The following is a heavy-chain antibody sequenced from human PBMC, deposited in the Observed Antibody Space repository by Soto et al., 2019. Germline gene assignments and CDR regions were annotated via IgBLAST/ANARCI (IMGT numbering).Heavy chain of an antibody. CDR2: ISYDGSHK. D-gene: IGHD2-15*01. V-gene: IGHV3-30-3*01. CDR3: ARDYSYQRAMDV. Sequence: HPGGSLRLSCAASGFTFSNLAMYWVRQAPGKGLEWVTVISYDGSHKYYADSVKGRFTISRDNSKNTLYLQMNNLRAEDSAVYFCARDYSYQRAMDVWGQGTTVTVSS. CDR1: GFTFSNLA. J-gene: IGHJ6*02.